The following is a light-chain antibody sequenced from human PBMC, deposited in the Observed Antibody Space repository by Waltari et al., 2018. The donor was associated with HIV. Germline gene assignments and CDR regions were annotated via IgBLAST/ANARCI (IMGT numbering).Light chain of an antibody. J-gene: IGLJ2*01. Sequence: QLVLTQSPSASASLGASVKLTCTLSSGHSSYAIAWHQQQPEKGPRYLMKLNSDGSHNKGDGSPDRFSGSSSGAGRYLTISSLQSEDEADYYCQTWDTGILFGGGTKLTVL. CDR1: SGHSSYA. CDR3: QTWDTGIL. CDR2: LNSDGSH. V-gene: IGLV4-69*01.